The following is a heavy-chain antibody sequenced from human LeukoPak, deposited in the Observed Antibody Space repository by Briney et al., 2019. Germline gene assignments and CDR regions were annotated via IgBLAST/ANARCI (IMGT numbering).Heavy chain of an antibody. V-gene: IGHV4-59*12. CDR1: GGSISGYY. D-gene: IGHD2-15*01. CDR2: IYYTGST. CDR3: ARKGGSWYSDLRPFDP. Sequence: SETLSLTCTVSGGSISGYYWTWIRQPPGKGLEWIGQIYYTGSTNYNPSLKSRLTMSVDTSKNQFSLKLSSVTAADTAVYYCARKGGSWYSDLRPFDPWGQGTLVTVSS. J-gene: IGHJ5*02.